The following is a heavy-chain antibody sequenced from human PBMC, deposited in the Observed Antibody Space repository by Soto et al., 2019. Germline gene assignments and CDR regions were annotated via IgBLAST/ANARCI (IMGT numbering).Heavy chain of an antibody. Sequence: GGSLRLSCAASGFTFSSYWMSWVRQAPGKGLEWVANIKQDGSEKYYVDPVKGRFTISRDNAKNSLYLQMNSLRAEDTAVYYCARDDFVVVVAATHWFDPWGQGTLVTVSS. D-gene: IGHD2-15*01. CDR2: IKQDGSEK. J-gene: IGHJ5*02. CDR3: ARDDFVVVVAATHWFDP. V-gene: IGHV3-7*01. CDR1: GFTFSSYW.